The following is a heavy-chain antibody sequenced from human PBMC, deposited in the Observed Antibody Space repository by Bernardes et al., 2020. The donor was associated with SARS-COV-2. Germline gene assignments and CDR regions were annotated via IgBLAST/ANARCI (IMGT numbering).Heavy chain of an antibody. V-gene: IGHV3-7*01. Sequence: GGSLRLSCAASGFTFSSYAMSWVRQAPGKGLEWVANIKQDGSEKYYVDSVKGRFTISRDNAKNSLYLQMNSLRAEDTAVYYCARVSGSSWYFDLWGRGTLVTVSS. CDR1: GFTFSSYA. CDR3: ARVSGSSWYFDL. D-gene: IGHD6-13*01. CDR2: IKQDGSEK. J-gene: IGHJ2*01.